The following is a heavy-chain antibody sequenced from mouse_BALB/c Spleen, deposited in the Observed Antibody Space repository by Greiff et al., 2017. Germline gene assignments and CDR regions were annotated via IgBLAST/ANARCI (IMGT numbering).Heavy chain of an antibody. CDR3: AREYGNPHYYAMDY. J-gene: IGHJ4*01. CDR1: GFTFSDYY. CDR2: ISDGGSYT. V-gene: IGHV5-4*02. D-gene: IGHD2-10*02. Sequence: DVKLVESGGGLVKPGGSLKLSCAASGFTFSDYYMYWVRQTPEKRLEWVATISDGGSYTYYPDSVKGRFTISRDNAKNNLYLQMSSLKSEDTAMYYCAREYGNPHYYAMDYWGQGTSVTVSS.